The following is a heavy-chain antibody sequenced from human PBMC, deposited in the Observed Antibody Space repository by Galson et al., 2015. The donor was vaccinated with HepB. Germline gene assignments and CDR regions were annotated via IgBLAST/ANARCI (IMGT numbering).Heavy chain of an antibody. CDR2: INPNSGGT. D-gene: IGHD2/OR15-2a*01. V-gene: IGHV1-2*02. Sequence: SVKVSCKASGYTFTGYYMHWVRQAPGQGLEWMGWINPNSGGTNYAQKFQGRVTMTRDTSISTAYMELSRLRSDDTAVYYCARVVYVWVRDYFDYWGQGTLVTVSS. J-gene: IGHJ4*02. CDR3: ARVVYVWVRDYFDY. CDR1: GYTFTGYY.